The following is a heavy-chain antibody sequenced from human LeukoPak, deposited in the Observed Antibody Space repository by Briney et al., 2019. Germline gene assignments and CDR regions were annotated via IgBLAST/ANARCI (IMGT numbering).Heavy chain of an antibody. CDR3: ARGAGNSWYSYFDY. V-gene: IGHV4-59*07. CDR1: GPSISGYY. Sequence: SDTLSLTCTVSGPSISGYYWSWIRHPPGEGLEWIGYIYCCGSTNYNPSLKRRVTISVDTSKNHFSLRLGPVTAADTPVSYRARGAGNSWYSYFDYWGQGDLVTVSS. J-gene: IGHJ4*02. D-gene: IGHD6-13*01. CDR2: IYCCGST.